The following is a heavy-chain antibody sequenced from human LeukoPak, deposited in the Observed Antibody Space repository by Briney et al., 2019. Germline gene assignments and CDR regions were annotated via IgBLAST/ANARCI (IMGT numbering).Heavy chain of an antibody. Sequence: SVKVSCKASGGTFSSYAISWVRQAPGQGREWMGGIIPIFGTANYAQKFQGRVTITADESTSTAHMELSSLRSEDTAVYYCASGGDAVRYYMDVWGKGTTVTISS. CDR2: IIPIFGTA. D-gene: IGHD2-21*02. CDR1: GGTFSSYA. V-gene: IGHV1-69*13. CDR3: ASGGDAVRYYMDV. J-gene: IGHJ6*03.